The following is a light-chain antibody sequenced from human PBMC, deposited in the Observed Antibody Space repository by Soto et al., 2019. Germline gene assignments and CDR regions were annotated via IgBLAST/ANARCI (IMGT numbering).Light chain of an antibody. CDR3: QQYNSYPWT. V-gene: IGKV1-5*03. J-gene: IGKJ1*01. Sequence: DIQMTQSPSTLSASVGDRVTITCRASQSISSWLAWYQQKPGKAPKLLIYKASSFESGVPSRFSGSGSGTEFTLTFSSLQPDDFATYYCQQYNSYPWTFGQGTKVEIK. CDR2: KAS. CDR1: QSISSW.